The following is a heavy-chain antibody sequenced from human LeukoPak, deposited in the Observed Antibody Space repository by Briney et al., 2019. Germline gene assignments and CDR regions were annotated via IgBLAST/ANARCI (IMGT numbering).Heavy chain of an antibody. Sequence: GGSLRLSCAASGFTFSSYAMTWVRQAPGKGLEWVSSIDANGVATFYAESVKGRFSISRDNAKNTVGLQMHSLTAEDTAVYYCAKDQSYYNWFDPWGRGTLVTVSS. CDR1: GFTFSSYA. V-gene: IGHV3-23*01. CDR3: AKDQSYYNWFDP. CDR2: IDANGVAT. D-gene: IGHD3-10*01. J-gene: IGHJ5*02.